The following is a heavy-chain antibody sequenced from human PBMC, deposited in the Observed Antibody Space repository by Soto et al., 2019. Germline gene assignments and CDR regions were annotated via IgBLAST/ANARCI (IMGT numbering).Heavy chain of an antibody. CDR2: ISGSDDST. V-gene: IGHV3-23*01. CDR1: GFTFSTYA. D-gene: IGHD2-15*01. CDR3: ATGLGGNHPFDAFDI. J-gene: IGHJ3*02. Sequence: EEQLLESGGGLVQPGGSLRLSCAASGFTFSTYAMTWVRQAPGKGLKWVSAISGSDDSTYYADSVKGRFTISRDNSKNTLYLQMNSLRAEDTAVYYCATGLGGNHPFDAFDIWGQGTMVTVSS.